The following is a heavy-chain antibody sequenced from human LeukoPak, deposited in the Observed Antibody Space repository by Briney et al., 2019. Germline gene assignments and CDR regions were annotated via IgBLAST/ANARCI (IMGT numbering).Heavy chain of an antibody. Sequence: SVTVSCKGSGGTFSSYAISWVRQAPGQGLEWMGRIIPILGIENYAQKFQGRVTITADKSTSTAYMELSSLRSEDTAVYYCASTTGLGLPRQTFNLGWYFDLWGRGTLVTVSS. D-gene: IGHD4-17*01. CDR1: GGTFSSYA. CDR2: IIPILGIE. J-gene: IGHJ2*01. V-gene: IGHV1-69*04. CDR3: ASTTGLGLPRQTFNLGWYFDL.